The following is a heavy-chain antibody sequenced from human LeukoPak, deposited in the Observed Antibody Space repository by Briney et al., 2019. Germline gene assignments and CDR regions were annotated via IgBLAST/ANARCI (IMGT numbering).Heavy chain of an antibody. J-gene: IGHJ4*02. V-gene: IGHV4-59*11. Sequence: SETLSLTCSVSDVSISSHYWKWLRQPPGKGLEWIAYMRDTVNTKDNPSFKSRLTLSAVTSKNQFSLRLSSVTAADSAVYYCATIKRGNIYGYFDFWGQGILVTVSS. D-gene: IGHD5-18*01. CDR3: ATIKRGNIYGYFDF. CDR2: MRDTVNT. CDR1: DVSISSHY.